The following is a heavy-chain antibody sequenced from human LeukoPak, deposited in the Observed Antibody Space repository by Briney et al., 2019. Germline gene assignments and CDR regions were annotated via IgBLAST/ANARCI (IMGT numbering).Heavy chain of an antibody. J-gene: IGHJ4*02. D-gene: IGHD7-27*01. CDR3: IRAALGIDDY. V-gene: IGHV3-74*01. CDR2: INGDGSIT. CDR1: RFTFSRSW. Sequence: GGSLRLSCAASRFTFSRSWMHWVRQAPGKGLEWVSRINGDGSITNYADSVKGRFSISRDNAKNTLYLQMSSLRVEDTAVYYCIRAALGIDDYWGQGTLVTVSS.